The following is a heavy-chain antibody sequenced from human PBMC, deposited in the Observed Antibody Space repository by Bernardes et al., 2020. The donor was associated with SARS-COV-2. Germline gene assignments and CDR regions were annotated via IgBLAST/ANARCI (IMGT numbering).Heavy chain of an antibody. V-gene: IGHV3-53*01. CDR3: ARGGGYSGSWYYFDS. D-gene: IGHD6-13*01. J-gene: IGHJ4*02. CDR2: IYNGGGT. CDR1: GFTVNSKY. Sequence: GGSLRLSCAASGFTVNSKYMSWVRQAPGKGLDWVSSIYNGGGTFYADSVKGRFTISRDNANNTVYLQMSSLRAEDSAMYYCARGGGYSGSWYYFDSWGRGALVTVSS.